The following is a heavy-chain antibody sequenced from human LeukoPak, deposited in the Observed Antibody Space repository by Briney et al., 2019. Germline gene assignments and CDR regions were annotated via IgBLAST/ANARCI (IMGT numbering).Heavy chain of an antibody. J-gene: IGHJ6*03. D-gene: IGHD6-13*01. CDR1: GYTLTELS. V-gene: IGHV1-24*01. Sequence: RASVEVSCKVSGYTLTELSMHWVRQAPGKGLEWMGGFDPEDGETIYAQKFQGRVTMTEDTSTDTAYMELSSLRSEDTAVYYCATKRQQLDYYYYYMDVWGEGTTVTVSS. CDR3: ATKRQQLDYYYYYMDV. CDR2: FDPEDGET.